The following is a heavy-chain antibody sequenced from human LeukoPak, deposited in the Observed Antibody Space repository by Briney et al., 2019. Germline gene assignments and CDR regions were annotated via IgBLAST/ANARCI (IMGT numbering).Heavy chain of an antibody. CDR2: VHHSGDT. Sequence: SETLSLTCTVSGDSMGNYYWSWVRQSPGTGLEWIGYVHHSGDTNYNPSLKSRVTMSIDTSKNQFSLKLSSVTAADTAVYYCAATYDTLTGYFDYWGQGTLVTVSS. V-gene: IGHV4-59*08. CDR3: AATYDTLTGYFDY. D-gene: IGHD3-22*01. CDR1: GDSMGNYY. J-gene: IGHJ4*02.